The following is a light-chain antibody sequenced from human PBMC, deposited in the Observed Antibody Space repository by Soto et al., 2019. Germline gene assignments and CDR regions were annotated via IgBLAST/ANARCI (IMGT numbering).Light chain of an antibody. CDR3: QHYSLYSPWT. CDR2: AAS. Sequence: EIVMTQSPATLSVSPGERATLSCRASQSVSSNLAWYQQKPGQAPRLLIYAASTRATGIPARFSGSGSGTEFTLTISSLQPDDSATYYCQHYSLYSPWTFGQGTKVDIK. V-gene: IGKV3-15*01. CDR1: QSVSSN. J-gene: IGKJ1*01.